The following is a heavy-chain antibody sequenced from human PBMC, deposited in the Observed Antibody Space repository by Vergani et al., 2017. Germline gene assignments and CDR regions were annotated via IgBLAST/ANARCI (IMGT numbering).Heavy chain of an antibody. CDR2: IYYSGST. CDR3: ARVGSPGPVDY. J-gene: IGHJ4*02. V-gene: IGHV4-59*01. D-gene: IGHD1-1*01. Sequence: QVQLQESGPGLVKPSETLSLTCTVSGGSISSYYWSWIRQPPGKGLEWIGYIYYSGSTNYNPSLKSRVTISVDTSKNQFSLKLSSVTAAGTAVYYCARVGSPGPVDYWGQGTLVTVSS. CDR1: GGSISSYY.